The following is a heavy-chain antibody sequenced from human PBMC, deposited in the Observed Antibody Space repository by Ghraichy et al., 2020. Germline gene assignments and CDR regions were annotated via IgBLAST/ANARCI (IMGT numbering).Heavy chain of an antibody. D-gene: IGHD2-8*01. CDR3: ATDLCSNGVCYSNYFEY. CDR1: GLTFSSYS. J-gene: IGHJ4*02. CDR2: ISSSSRYM. V-gene: IGHV3-21*01. Sequence: GGSLRLSCAASGLTFSSYSVNWVRQAPGKGLEWVSYISSSSRYMYYADSVKGRFTISRDNAKNSLYLQMDSLRAEDTAVYFCATDLCSNGVCYSNYFEYWGQGIPVIVSS.